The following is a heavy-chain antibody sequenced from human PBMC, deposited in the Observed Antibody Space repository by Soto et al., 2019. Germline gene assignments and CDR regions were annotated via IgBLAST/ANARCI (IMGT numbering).Heavy chain of an antibody. CDR3: ATDHYGSAIYGMAV. J-gene: IGHJ6*02. CDR2: ITWNSGTI. D-gene: IGHD3-10*01. Sequence: EVQLVESGGGLVQPGRSLRLSCVASGFTFDDYAMHWVRQAPGKGLEWVSGITWNSGTIGYADSVKGRFTISRDNGKNSLCMQMDSLRPEDTALYYCATDHYGSAIYGMAVWGQGTTVTVSS. CDR1: GFTFDDYA. V-gene: IGHV3-9*01.